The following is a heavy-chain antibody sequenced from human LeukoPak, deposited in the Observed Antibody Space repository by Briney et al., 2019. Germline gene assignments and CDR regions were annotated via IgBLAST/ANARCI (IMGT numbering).Heavy chain of an antibody. V-gene: IGHV3-30-3*01. CDR3: ARASGYCSSTSCSYYYYGMDV. CDR1: GFTFSSYA. J-gene: IGHJ6*02. CDR2: ISYDGSNK. Sequence: GGSLRLSCAASGFTFSSYAMHWVRQAPGKGLEWVAVISYDGSNKYYADSVKGRFTISRDNSKNTLYLQMNSLRAEDTAVYYCARASGYCSSTSCSYYYYGMDVWGQRTTVTVSS. D-gene: IGHD2-2*01.